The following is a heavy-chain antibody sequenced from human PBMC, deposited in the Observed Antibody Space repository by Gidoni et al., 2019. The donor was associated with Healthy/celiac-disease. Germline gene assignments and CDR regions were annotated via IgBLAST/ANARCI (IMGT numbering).Heavy chain of an antibody. Sequence: EVQLVQSGAEVKKPGESLKISCKGSGYSFTSYWIGWVRQMPGKGLEWMGIIYPGDSDTRYSPSFQGQVTISADKSISTAYLQWSSLKASDTAMYYCARHRDTIFGVVDEYYYYGMDVWGQGTTVTVSS. V-gene: IGHV5-51*01. CDR1: GYSFTSYW. J-gene: IGHJ6*02. D-gene: IGHD3-3*01. CDR3: ARHRDTIFGVVDEYYYYGMDV. CDR2: IYPGDSDT.